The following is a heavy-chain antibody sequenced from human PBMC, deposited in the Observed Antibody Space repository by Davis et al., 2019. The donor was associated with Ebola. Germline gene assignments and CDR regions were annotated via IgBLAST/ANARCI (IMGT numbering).Heavy chain of an antibody. Sequence: GESLKISCAASGFTFSSYAMSWVRQAPGKGLEWVSAISGSGGSTYYADSVKGRFTISRDNSKNTLYLQMNSLRAEDTAVYYCAKTGHSSGWSRMDVWGQGTTVTVSS. CDR1: GFTFSSYA. D-gene: IGHD6-19*01. CDR3: AKTGHSSGWSRMDV. J-gene: IGHJ6*02. CDR2: ISGSGGST. V-gene: IGHV3-23*01.